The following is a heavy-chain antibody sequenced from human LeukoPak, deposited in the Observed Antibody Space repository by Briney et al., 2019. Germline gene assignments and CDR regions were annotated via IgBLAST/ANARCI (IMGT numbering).Heavy chain of an antibody. D-gene: IGHD3-22*01. V-gene: IGHV4-4*07. J-gene: IGHJ4*02. CDR3: ARESRVFIGDGYFLDS. Sequence: SETLSLTCTASLVSISNYYWSWILQPAGKGLEWIGRLYIGRDTDYNPSLKSRVTMSADTSNSQFSLRLTSVTAADTAVYYCARESRVFIGDGYFLDSWGPGTLITVSS. CDR2: LYIGRDT. CDR1: LVSISNYY.